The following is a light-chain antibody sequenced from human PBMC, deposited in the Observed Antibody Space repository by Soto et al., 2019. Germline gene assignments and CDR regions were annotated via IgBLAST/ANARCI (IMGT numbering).Light chain of an antibody. CDR3: QQYNNWPLT. CDR2: GAS. CDR1: QSVHSR. Sequence: EIVMTQSPAALCVSHGDAATLSCRASQSVHSRLAWYQQKPGQAPRLLIYGASTRASGIPARFSGSGSGTEFTLTISSLQSEDFAVYYCQQYNNWPLTFGGGTKVDIK. J-gene: IGKJ4*01. V-gene: IGKV3-15*01.